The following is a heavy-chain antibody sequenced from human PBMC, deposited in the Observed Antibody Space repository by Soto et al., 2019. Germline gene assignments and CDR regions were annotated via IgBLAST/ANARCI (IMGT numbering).Heavy chain of an antibody. Sequence: EVQLVESGGGLVQPGGSLRLSCAASGFTFSSYSMNWVRQAPGKGLQWISYISSSSNTIYYADSVKGRFTISRDYAKNSLDLQMNSLTDEDTAVYYYVRGVPGDQTDFWYGMDVWGQGTTVTVSS. D-gene: IGHD7-27*01. CDR2: ISSSSNTI. V-gene: IGHV3-48*02. CDR3: VRGVPGDQTDFWYGMDV. J-gene: IGHJ6*02. CDR1: GFTFSSYS.